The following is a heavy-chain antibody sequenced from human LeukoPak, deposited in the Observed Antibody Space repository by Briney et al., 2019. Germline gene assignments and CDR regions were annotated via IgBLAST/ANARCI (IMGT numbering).Heavy chain of an antibody. V-gene: IGHV3-23*01. Sequence: ETLSLTCAVYGGSFSGYYWSWVRQAPGKGLEWVSAISGSGGSTYYADSVKGRFTISRDNSKNTLYLQMNSLRAEDTAVYYCAKIPYYDFWSGRQYFDYWGQGTLVTVSS. CDR2: ISGSGGST. J-gene: IGHJ4*02. CDR1: GGSFSGYY. CDR3: AKIPYYDFWSGRQYFDY. D-gene: IGHD3-3*01.